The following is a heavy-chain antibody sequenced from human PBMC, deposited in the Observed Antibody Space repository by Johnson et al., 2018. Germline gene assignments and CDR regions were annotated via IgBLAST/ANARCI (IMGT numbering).Heavy chain of an antibody. Sequence: QVQLVQSGAEVKKPGASVKVSCKASGYTFTTYDINWVRQATGQGLEWMGWMNPNSGNTGYAQKFQGRCTMTRNTSISTAYMELSSLRSEDTAVYYCARAHGTYCGKYFYYMDVWGKGTTVTVSS. D-gene: IGHD4-23*01. CDR2: MNPNSGNT. CDR1: GYTFTTYD. CDR3: ARAHGTYCGKYFYYMDV. J-gene: IGHJ6*03. V-gene: IGHV1-8*01.